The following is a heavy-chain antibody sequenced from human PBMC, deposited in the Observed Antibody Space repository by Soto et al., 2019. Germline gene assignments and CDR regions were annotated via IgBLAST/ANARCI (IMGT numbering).Heavy chain of an antibody. J-gene: IGHJ4*02. CDR1: GGTFSSYT. CDR3: ARDCSSTSCYSFPSGY. V-gene: IGHV1-69*08. D-gene: IGHD2-2*02. CDR2: IIPILGIA. Sequence: QVQLVQSGAEVKKPGSSVKVSCKASGGTFSSYTISWVRQAPGQGLEWMGRIIPILGIANYAQKFQGRVTITADKSTSTAYMGLSSLRSEDTAVYYCARDCSSTSCYSFPSGYWGQGTLVTVSS.